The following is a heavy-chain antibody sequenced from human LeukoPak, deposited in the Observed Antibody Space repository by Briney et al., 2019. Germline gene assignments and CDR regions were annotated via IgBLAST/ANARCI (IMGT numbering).Heavy chain of an antibody. CDR1: GGTFSSYT. Sequence: PVKVSCKASGGTFSSYTISWVRQAPGQGLEWMGRIIPILGIANYAQKFQGRVTITADKSTSTAYMELSSLRSEDTAVYYCARESWEDCSGGSCFLGWFDPWGQGTLVTVSS. CDR3: ARESWEDCSGGSCFLGWFDP. V-gene: IGHV1-69*04. CDR2: IIPILGIA. D-gene: IGHD2-15*01. J-gene: IGHJ5*02.